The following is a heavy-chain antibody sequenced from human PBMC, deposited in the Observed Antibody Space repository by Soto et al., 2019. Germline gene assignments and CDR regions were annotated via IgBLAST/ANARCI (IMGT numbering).Heavy chain of an antibody. V-gene: IGHV3-30-3*01. CDR1: GFTFSSYA. D-gene: IGHD3-22*01. CDR2: ISYDGSNK. J-gene: IGHJ6*02. Sequence: GGSLRLSCAASGFTFSSYAMHWVRQAPGKGLEWVAVISYDGSNKYYADSVKGRFTISRDNSKNTLYLQMNSLRAEDTAVYYCARDSPSITMIVGGPWQSYGMDVWGQGTTVTVSS. CDR3: ARDSPSITMIVGGPWQSYGMDV.